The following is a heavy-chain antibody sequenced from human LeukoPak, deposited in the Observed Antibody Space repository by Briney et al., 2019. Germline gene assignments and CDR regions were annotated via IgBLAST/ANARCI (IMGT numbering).Heavy chain of an antibody. V-gene: IGHV1-46*01. CDR1: GYTFTSYY. Sequence: ASVKVSCKASGYTFTSYYMHWVRQAPGQGLEWMGIINPIGGSTSYAQKFQGRVTMTRDTSTTTVYMELSSLRSEDTAVYYCARTFWGSSRMRNYYFDYWGRGTLVTVSS. CDR2: INPIGGST. J-gene: IGHJ4*02. D-gene: IGHD3-16*02. CDR3: ARTFWGSSRMRNYYFDY.